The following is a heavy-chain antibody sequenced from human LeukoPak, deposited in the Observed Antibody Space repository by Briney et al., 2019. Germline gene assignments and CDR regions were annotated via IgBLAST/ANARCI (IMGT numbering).Heavy chain of an antibody. CDR2: IYYSGST. CDR1: GGSFSGYY. Sequence: PSETLSLTCAVYGGSFSGYYWSWIRQPPGKGLEWIGYIYYSGSTNYNPSLKSRVTISVDTSKNQFSLKLSSVTAADTAVYYCAREGAGYDSSGYYDYWGQGTLVTVSS. J-gene: IGHJ4*02. D-gene: IGHD3-22*01. CDR3: AREGAGYDSSGYYDY. V-gene: IGHV4-59*01.